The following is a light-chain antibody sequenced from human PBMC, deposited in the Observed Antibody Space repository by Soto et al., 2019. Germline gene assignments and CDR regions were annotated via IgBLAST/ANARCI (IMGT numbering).Light chain of an antibody. CDR1: SSDGGGYNY. CDR2: DVS. Sequence: QSALTQPASVSGSPGQSITISCTGNSSDGGGYNYVSWYQQHPGKAPKLMIYDVSNRPSGVSNRFSGSKSGNTASLTISGLQAEDEADYYCSSYTSSSTLGVVFGGGTKLTVL. V-gene: IGLV2-14*01. CDR3: SSYTSSSTLGVV. J-gene: IGLJ2*01.